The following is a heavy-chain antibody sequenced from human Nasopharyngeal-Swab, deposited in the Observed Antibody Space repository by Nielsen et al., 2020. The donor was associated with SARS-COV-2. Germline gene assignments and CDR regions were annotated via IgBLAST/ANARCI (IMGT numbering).Heavy chain of an antibody. Sequence: SVKVSCKVSGYTLTELSMHWVRQAPGKGLEWMGGIIPIFGTANYAQKFQGRVTITADESTSTAYMELSSLRSEDTAVYYCARGLSEYSSSSDVSGYYYGMDVWGQGTTVTVSS. V-gene: IGHV1-69*13. J-gene: IGHJ6*02. D-gene: IGHD6-6*01. CDR3: ARGLSEYSSSSDVSGYYYGMDV. CDR1: GYTLTELS. CDR2: IIPIFGTA.